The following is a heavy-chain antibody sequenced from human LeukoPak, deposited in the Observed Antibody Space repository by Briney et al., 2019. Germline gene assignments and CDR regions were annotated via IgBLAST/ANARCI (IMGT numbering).Heavy chain of an antibody. V-gene: IGHV1-18*01. CDR3: ARRGLMDGMDL. CDR2: ISAYNGNT. CDR1: GHTVTSYG. J-gene: IGHJ6*02. D-gene: IGHD2-8*01. Sequence: ASGKVSGKAAGHTVTSYGISWVRQAPGQGREWRGWISAYNGNTKYAQKLQGRVTMTTDTSTSTAYMELRSLRSDDTAVYYCARRGLMDGMDLWGQGTTVTVSS.